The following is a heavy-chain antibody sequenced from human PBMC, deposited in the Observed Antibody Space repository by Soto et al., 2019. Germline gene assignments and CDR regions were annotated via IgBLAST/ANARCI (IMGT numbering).Heavy chain of an antibody. CDR1: GYTFTGYA. D-gene: IGHD6-19*01. V-gene: IGHV1-3*05. CDR3: ARAVAVPADFDY. J-gene: IGHJ4*02. Sequence: QVQLVQSGAEEKKPVASVKGSCKASGYTFTGYAMHWVRQAPGQRLEWMGWINAGNGNTKYSQKFQGRVTITRDTSASTAYMELSSLRSEDTAVFYCARAVAVPADFDYWGQGTLVTVSS. CDR2: INAGNGNT.